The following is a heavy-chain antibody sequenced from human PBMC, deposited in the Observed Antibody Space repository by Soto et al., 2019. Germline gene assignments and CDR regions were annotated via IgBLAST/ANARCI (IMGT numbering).Heavy chain of an antibody. J-gene: IGHJ4*02. V-gene: IGHV1-69*02. CDR2: FIPMVAMS. CDR3: ATNYGSGSTQFDH. D-gene: IGHD3-10*01. CDR1: GGTFSSYT. Sequence: QVLLVQSGAEVKKPGSSVKVSCTASGGTFSSYTISWVRQAPGQGPEWMGRFIPMVAMSDYARRFQGRVTITADTSTSTVYMQVHSRRSDYTAVYYCATNYGSGSTQFDHWGQGTLVTVSS.